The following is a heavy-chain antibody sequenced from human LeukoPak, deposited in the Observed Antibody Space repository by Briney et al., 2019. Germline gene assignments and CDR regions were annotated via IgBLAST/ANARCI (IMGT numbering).Heavy chain of an antibody. CDR3: ARETITIFGVVTRYYFDY. V-gene: IGHV1-2*02. J-gene: IGHJ4*02. CDR2: INPKSGDT. Sequence: ASVKVSCKASGYTXTAYYMHGVRQAPGQGLEWMGRINPKSGDTNYAQKFQGRVTMTRDTSISTAYMELSRLRSDDTAVYYCARETITIFGVVTRYYFDYWGQGTLVTVSS. D-gene: IGHD3-3*01. CDR1: GYTXTAYY.